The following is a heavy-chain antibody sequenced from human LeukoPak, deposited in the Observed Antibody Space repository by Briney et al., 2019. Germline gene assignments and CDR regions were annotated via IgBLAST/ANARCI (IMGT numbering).Heavy chain of an antibody. Sequence: PSETLSLTCTVSGYSISSGYYWGWIRQPPGKGLEWIGSIYHSGSTYYNPSLKSRVTISVDTSKNQFSLKLSSVTAADTAVYYCARVGNIVVGDYYYMDVWGKGTTVTVSS. CDR1: GYSISSGYY. J-gene: IGHJ6*03. CDR3: ARVGNIVVGDYYYMDV. V-gene: IGHV4-38-2*02. D-gene: IGHD2-2*01. CDR2: IYHSGST.